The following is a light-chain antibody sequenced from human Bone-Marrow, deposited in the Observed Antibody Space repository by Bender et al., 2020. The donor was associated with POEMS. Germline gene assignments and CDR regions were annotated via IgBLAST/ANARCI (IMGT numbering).Light chain of an antibody. CDR3: AAWDAGLGGGV. J-gene: IGLJ3*02. V-gene: IGLV1-44*01. Sequence: QSVLTQPPSASGTPGQRVTISCSGSNSTIGTNAVNWYQQFPGPAPKLLIYSDNQRPSGVPDRFYAFKSGTSASLAISGLQSEDEADYYCAAWDAGLGGGVFGGGTKLTVL. CDR2: SDN. CDR1: NSTIGTNA.